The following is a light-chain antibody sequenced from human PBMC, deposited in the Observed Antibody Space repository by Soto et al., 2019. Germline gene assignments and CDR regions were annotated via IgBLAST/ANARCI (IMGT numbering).Light chain of an antibody. CDR3: QQYGRSAT. CDR2: GAS. Sequence: EVVLTRSPGTLSLSPGERATLSCRASQSVSNNYLAWYQQKPGQAPRLLIYGASNRATGIPDRFSGSGSGTDFTLTISRLEPEDFAVYYCQQYGRSATFGQGTKVDIK. V-gene: IGKV3-20*01. J-gene: IGKJ1*01. CDR1: QSVSNNY.